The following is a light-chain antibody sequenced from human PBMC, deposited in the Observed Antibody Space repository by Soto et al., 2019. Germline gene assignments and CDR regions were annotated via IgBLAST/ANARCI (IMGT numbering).Light chain of an antibody. CDR2: WAS. V-gene: IGKV4-1*01. Sequence: DIVMPHSPDSLAVSLGERSTIHCNSSQSVLYSSNNKNYLAWYQQKPGQPPKLLIYWASTRESGVPDRFSGSGSGTDFTLTISSLQAEDVAVYYCQQYYSTPITFGQGTRLEIK. CDR3: QQYYSTPIT. J-gene: IGKJ5*01. CDR1: QSVLYSSNNKNY.